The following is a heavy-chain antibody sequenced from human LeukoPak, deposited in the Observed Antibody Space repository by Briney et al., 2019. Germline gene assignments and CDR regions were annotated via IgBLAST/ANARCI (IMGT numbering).Heavy chain of an antibody. J-gene: IGHJ6*02. CDR2: ISSSSSYT. CDR1: GFTFSTYS. V-gene: IGHV3-21*01. Sequence: KPGGSLRLSCAASGFTFSTYSMKWVRQAPGKGLEWVSSISSSSSYTDYADSVKGRFTISRDNAKNSLYLQMNSLRGEDTAVYYCAREPNYYYYGLDVWGQGTTVTVS. CDR3: AREPNYYYYGLDV.